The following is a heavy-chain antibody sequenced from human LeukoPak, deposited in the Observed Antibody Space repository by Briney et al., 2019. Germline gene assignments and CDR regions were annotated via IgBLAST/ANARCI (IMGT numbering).Heavy chain of an antibody. V-gene: IGHV3-48*01. CDR3: AMPHGGSVSYYNFDY. CDR2: ISSSSSTI. D-gene: IGHD3-10*01. Sequence: GGSLRLSCAASGFTFSSYGMNWVRQAPGKGLEWVSYISSSSSTIYYADSVKGRFTISRDNAKNSLYLQMNSLRAEDTAVYYCAMPHGGSVSYYNFDYWGQGTPVTVSS. CDR1: GFTFSSYG. J-gene: IGHJ4*02.